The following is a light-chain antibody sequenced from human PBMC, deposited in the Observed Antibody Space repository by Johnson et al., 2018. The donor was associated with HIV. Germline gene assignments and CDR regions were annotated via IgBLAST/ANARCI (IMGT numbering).Light chain of an antibody. V-gene: IGLV1-51*01. J-gene: IGLJ1*01. CDR3: GTWDSSLSVYV. Sequence: QSALTQPPSVSAAPGQKVTFSCSGSTSNIGNNDVSWYRHLPGTAPKLLIYDNYKRPSGIPDRFSGSKSGTSATLDITGLQTGDEADYYCGTWDSSLSVYVFATGTKVTGL. CDR2: DNY. CDR1: TSNIGNND.